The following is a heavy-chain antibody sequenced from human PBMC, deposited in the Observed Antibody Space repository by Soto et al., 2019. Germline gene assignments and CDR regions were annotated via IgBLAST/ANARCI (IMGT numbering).Heavy chain of an antibody. CDR2: ISSSSSYI. Sequence: EVQLVESGGGLVKPGGSLRLSCAASGFTFSSYSMNWVRQAPGKGLEWVSSISSSSSYIYYADSVKGRFTISRDNAKTSLYLQMNSLRAEDTAVYYCARGFPDGGGNCDYWGQGTLVTVSS. CDR1: GFTFSSYS. CDR3: ARGFPDGGGNCDY. D-gene: IGHD2-15*01. V-gene: IGHV3-21*01. J-gene: IGHJ4*02.